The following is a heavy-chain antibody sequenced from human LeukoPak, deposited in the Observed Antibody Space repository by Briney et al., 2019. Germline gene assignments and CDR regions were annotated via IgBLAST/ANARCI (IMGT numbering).Heavy chain of an antibody. V-gene: IGHV3-23*01. D-gene: IGHD1-1*01. CDR3: AKDHGTNWYDKYFQH. Sequence: PGGSLRLSCAASGFTFSSYAMSRVRQAPGKGLEWVSAISASAGTSYYADSVKGRFTISRDSSKNTLYLQMSSLRADDTAVYYCAKDHGTNWYDKYFQHWGHGTLVTVSS. CDR2: ISASAGTS. J-gene: IGHJ1*01. CDR1: GFTFSSYA.